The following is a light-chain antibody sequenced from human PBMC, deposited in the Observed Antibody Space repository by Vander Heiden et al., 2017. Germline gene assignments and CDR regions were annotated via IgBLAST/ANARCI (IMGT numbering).Light chain of an antibody. V-gene: IGKV1-8*01. CDR2: AAS. CDR1: QGISSY. CDR3: QQYYSYPLT. J-gene: IGKJ4*01. Sequence: AIRMTKSPSSFSASTGDRLTITCRASQGISSYLAWYQQKPGKAPKLLIYAASTLQSGVPSRFSGSGSGTDFTLTISCLQSEDFATYYCQQYYSYPLTFGGGTKVEIK.